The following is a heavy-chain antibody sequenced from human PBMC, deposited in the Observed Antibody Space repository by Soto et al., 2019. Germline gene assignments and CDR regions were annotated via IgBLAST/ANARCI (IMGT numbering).Heavy chain of an antibody. Sequence: SETLSLTCAVYGGSFSGYYWSWIRQPPGKGLEWIGEINHSGSTNYNPSLKSRVTISVDTSKNQFSLKLNSVTAADTAVYYCASRTYSSSSRGDYWGQGTLVTVSS. D-gene: IGHD6-6*01. CDR3: ASRTYSSSSRGDY. CDR1: GGSFSGYY. J-gene: IGHJ4*02. CDR2: INHSGST. V-gene: IGHV4-34*01.